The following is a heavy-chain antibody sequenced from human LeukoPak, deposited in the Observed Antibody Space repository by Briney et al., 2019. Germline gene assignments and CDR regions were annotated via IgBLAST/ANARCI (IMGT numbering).Heavy chain of an antibody. Sequence: PGGSLRLSCAASGFTFSSYSMNWVRQAPGKGLEWVSSISSSSSYIYYADSVEGRFTISRDNAKNSLYLQMNSLRAEDTAVYYCAREAAISEGWFDPWGQGTLVTVSS. J-gene: IGHJ5*02. D-gene: IGHD5-18*01. CDR1: GFTFSSYS. CDR2: ISSSSSYI. V-gene: IGHV3-21*01. CDR3: AREAAISEGWFDP.